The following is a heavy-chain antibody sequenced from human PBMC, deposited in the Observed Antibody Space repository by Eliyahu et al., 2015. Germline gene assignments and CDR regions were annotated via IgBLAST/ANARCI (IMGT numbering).Heavy chain of an antibody. CDR2: IRSKAYGGTT. CDR1: GFIFGDYV. Sequence: EVQLVESGGGLVQPGRPLRLSCTTSGFIFGDYVMSWFRQAPGKGLEWVGFIRSKAYGGTTEYAASVKGRFTISRDDSKSIAYLQINSLKTEDTGVYYCTRAFEGVTKVTPPDYWGQGTLVTVSS. V-gene: IGHV3-49*03. J-gene: IGHJ4*02. D-gene: IGHD4-17*01. CDR3: TRAFEGVTKVTPPDY.